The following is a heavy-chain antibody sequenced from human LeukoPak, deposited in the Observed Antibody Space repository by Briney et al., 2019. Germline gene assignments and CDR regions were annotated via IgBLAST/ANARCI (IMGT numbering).Heavy chain of an antibody. J-gene: IGHJ4*02. CDR1: GGSISSGGYS. V-gene: IGHV4-30-2*01. CDR2: IYHSGST. Sequence: SETLSLTCAVSGGSISSGGYSWSWIRQPPGKGLEWIGYIYHSGSTYYNPSLKSRVTILVDRSKNQFSLKLSSVTAADTAVYYCAGRYCSSTSCYGFDYWGQGTLVTVSS. CDR3: AGRYCSSTSCYGFDY. D-gene: IGHD2-2*01.